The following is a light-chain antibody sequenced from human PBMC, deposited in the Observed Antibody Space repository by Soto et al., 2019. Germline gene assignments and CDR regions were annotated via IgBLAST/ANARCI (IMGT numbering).Light chain of an antibody. V-gene: IGLV1-40*01. CDR3: QSYDISLHNYV. CDR2: GDN. J-gene: IGLJ1*01. Sequence: QSALTQPPSVSGAPGQRVSISCTGSTSNIGAPYDVHWYQHLPGTAPKLLIYGDNNQPSGVPDRFSGSKSGTSASLAITRLQAEDEADYYCQSYDISLHNYVFGTGTKVTV. CDR1: TSNIGAPYD.